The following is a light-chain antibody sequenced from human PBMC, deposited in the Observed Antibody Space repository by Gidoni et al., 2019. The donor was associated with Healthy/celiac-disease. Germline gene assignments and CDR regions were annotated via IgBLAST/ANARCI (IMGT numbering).Light chain of an antibody. Sequence: DIVMTQSPDSLAVSLGERATINCKSSQSVLYSSNNKNYLAWYQHKSGQPPKLTISWASTRESGFPVRFRGSGSGTDFTLSISSLQAEDVAVYYCQQYYTPLGTFGQGTKVEIK. J-gene: IGKJ1*01. CDR1: QSVLYSSNNKNY. CDR3: QQYYTPLGT. V-gene: IGKV4-1*01. CDR2: WAS.